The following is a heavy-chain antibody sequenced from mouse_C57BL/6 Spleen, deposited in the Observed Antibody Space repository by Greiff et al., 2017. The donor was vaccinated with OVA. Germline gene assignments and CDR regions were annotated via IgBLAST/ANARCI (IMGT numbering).Heavy chain of an antibody. CDR2: IDPSDSET. CDR3: AREGITTGDY. Sequence: QVQLQQPGAELVRPGSSVKLSCKASGYTFTSYWMHWVKQRPIQGLEWIGNIDPSDSETHYNQKFKDKATLTVDKSSSTAYMQLSSLTTEDSAVYYCAREGITTGDYWGQGTTLTVSS. CDR1: GYTFTSYW. J-gene: IGHJ2*01. D-gene: IGHD1-1*01. V-gene: IGHV1-52*01.